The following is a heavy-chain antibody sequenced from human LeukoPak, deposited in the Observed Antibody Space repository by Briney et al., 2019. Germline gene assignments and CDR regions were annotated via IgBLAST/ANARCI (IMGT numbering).Heavy chain of an antibody. Sequence: ASVKVSCKASGYTFTSYGISWVRQAPGQGLEWMGWISAYNGNTIYAQKLQGRVTMTTDTSTSTAYMELRSLRSDDTAVYYCARDYWTYSGSYYRGDHFDYWGQGTLVTVSS. D-gene: IGHD1-26*01. CDR3: ARDYWTYSGSYYRGDHFDY. CDR2: ISAYNGNT. J-gene: IGHJ4*02. CDR1: GYTFTSYG. V-gene: IGHV1-18*01.